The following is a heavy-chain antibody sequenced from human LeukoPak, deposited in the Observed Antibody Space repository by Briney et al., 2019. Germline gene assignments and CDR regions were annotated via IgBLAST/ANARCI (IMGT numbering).Heavy chain of an antibody. CDR2: IYYSGST. D-gene: IGHD2-15*01. CDR3: ARVDCSGGSCYYFDY. CDR1: GGSSSGYY. V-gene: IGHV4-30-4*08. Sequence: SETLSLTCAVYGGSSSGYYWSWIRQPPGKGLEWIGYIYYSGSTYYNPSLKSRVTISVDTSKNQFSLKLSSVTAADTAVYYCARVDCSGGSCYYFDYWGQGTLVTVSS. J-gene: IGHJ4*02.